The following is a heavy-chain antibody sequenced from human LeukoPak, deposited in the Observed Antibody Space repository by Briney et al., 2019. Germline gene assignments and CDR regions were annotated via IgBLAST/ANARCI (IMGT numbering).Heavy chain of an antibody. D-gene: IGHD2-15*01. CDR2: ISYDGSNK. J-gene: IGHJ4*02. CDR3: AKTLTPYCSGGSCYSGFDY. Sequence: SGGSLRLSCAASGFIFSNYGIHWVRQAPGKGLEWVAVISYDGSNKDYADSVKGRFTISRDNSKNTLYLQMNSLTAEDTAVYYCAKTLTPYCSGGSCYSGFDYWGQGTLVTVSS. CDR1: GFIFSNYG. V-gene: IGHV3-30*18.